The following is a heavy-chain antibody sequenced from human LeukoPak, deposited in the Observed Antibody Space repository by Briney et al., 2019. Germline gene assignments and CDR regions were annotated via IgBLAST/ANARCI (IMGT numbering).Heavy chain of an antibody. D-gene: IGHD3-3*01. J-gene: IGHJ4*02. CDR2: IAADGGVK. V-gene: IGHV3-30*03. Sequence: PGGSLRLSWVAPGIPFSRHGMDGVRQAPGKGLEWVAVIAADGGVKQYADSVKGRFTVSRDNSKSTLYLQMNSLSVEDTAIYYCAREATWGEWYFDHWGQGTPVTVSS. CDR3: AREATWGEWYFDH. CDR1: GIPFSRHG.